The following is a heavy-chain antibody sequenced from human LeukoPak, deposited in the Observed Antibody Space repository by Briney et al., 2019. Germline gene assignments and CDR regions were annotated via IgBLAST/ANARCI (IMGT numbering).Heavy chain of an antibody. CDR2: IYYSGST. J-gene: IGHJ4*02. V-gene: IGHV4-59*01. CDR3: ARVKVVPAAMYDY. CDR1: GGSISSYY. D-gene: IGHD2-2*01. Sequence: SETLSLTCTVSGGSISSYYWSWIRQPPGKGLEWFGYIYYSGSTNYNPSLKSRVTISVDTSKNQFSLKLSSVTAADTAVYYCARVKVVPAAMYDYWGQGTLVTVSS.